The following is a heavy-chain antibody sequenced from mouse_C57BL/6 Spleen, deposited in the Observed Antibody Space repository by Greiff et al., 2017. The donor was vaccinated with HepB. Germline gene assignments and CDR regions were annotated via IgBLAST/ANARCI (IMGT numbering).Heavy chain of an antibody. CDR3: ASLKYFDV. Sequence: EVKLMESGPGLVKPSQSLSLTCSVTGYSITSGYYWNWIRQFPGNKLEWMGYISYDGSNNYNPSLKNRISITRDTSKNQCFLKLNSVTTEDTATYYCASLKYFDVWGTGTTGTVSS. J-gene: IGHJ1*03. CDR1: GYSITSGYY. CDR2: ISYDGSN. V-gene: IGHV3-6*01.